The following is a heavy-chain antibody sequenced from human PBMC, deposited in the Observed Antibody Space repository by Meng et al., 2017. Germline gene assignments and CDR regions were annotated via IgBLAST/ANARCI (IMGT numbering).Heavy chain of an antibody. D-gene: IGHD4-17*01. V-gene: IGHV1-8*01. Sequence: QAVKCGGEVMKTESSVKVYFKASGNTFTSYDIKWVRQATGQGLEWMGWMNHNGRNTGYEQKFQGRVTMTRKTSISTAYMELGSLRSEDTAVYYCASWYGDYYFDYWGQGTLVTVSS. CDR1: GNTFTSYD. CDR2: MNHNGRNT. CDR3: ASWYGDYYFDY. J-gene: IGHJ4*02.